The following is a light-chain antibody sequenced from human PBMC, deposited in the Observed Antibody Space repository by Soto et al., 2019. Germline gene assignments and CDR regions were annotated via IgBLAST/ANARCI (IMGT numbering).Light chain of an antibody. CDR1: SSDFGNYNL. V-gene: IGLV2-23*02. J-gene: IGLJ1*01. CDR3: CSFTSSNTHV. CDR2: EVN. Sequence: QSVLTQPASVSGSPGQSITISCTGTSSDFGNYNLVSWYQQHPGKVPKLILFEVNKRPSGVSGRFSGSKSGNTASLTISGLQAEDEPDYYCCSFTSSNTHVFGTGTKVTVL.